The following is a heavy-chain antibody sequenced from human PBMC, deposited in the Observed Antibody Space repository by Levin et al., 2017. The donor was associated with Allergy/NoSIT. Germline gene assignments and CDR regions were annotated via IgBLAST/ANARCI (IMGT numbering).Heavy chain of an antibody. CDR3: ARAYYEESRGRMDV. Sequence: PGGSLRLSCAASGFSFSSFAIHWVRQAPGKGLEWVAVISHDGNQEDFADSLKGRLTISRDNSKDTLYLQMNSLRPEDTAVYYCARAYYEESRGRMDVWGQGTTVTVSS. V-gene: IGHV3-30-3*01. D-gene: IGHD3-16*01. J-gene: IGHJ6*02. CDR1: GFSFSSFA. CDR2: ISHDGNQE.